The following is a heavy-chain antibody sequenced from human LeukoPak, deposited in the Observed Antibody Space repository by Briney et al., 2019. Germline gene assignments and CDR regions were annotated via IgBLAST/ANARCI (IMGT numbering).Heavy chain of an antibody. D-gene: IGHD3-22*01. CDR1: GYTFTSYY. CDR3: ARDGKPYDSSGYYSNNWFDP. J-gene: IGHJ5*02. V-gene: IGHV1-46*01. Sequence: ASVKVSCKASGYTFTSYYMHWVRQAPGQGLEWMGIINPSGGSTSYAQKFQGRVTMTRDTSTSTVYMELSSLRSEDTAVYYCARDGKPYDSSGYYSNNWFDPWGQGTLVTVSS. CDR2: INPSGGST.